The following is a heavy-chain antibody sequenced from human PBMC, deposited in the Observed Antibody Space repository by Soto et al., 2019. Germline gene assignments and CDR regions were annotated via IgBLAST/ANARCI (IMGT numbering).Heavy chain of an antibody. V-gene: IGHV3-43*01. CDR3: AKDLGCSGGSCYDV. CDR2: ISWDGGST. D-gene: IGHD2-15*01. J-gene: IGHJ6*02. Sequence: GGSLRLSCAAAGFTFDDYTMHWVRQAPGKGLEWVSLISWDGGSTYYADSVKGRFTISRDNSKNSLYLQMNNLRTEDTALYYCAKDLGCSGGSCYDVWGQGTTVTVSS. CDR1: GFTFDDYT.